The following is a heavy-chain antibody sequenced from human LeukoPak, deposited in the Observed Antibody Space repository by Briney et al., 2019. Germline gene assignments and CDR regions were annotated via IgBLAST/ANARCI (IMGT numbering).Heavy chain of an antibody. V-gene: IGHV3-30*04. CDR2: ISYDGSKR. D-gene: IGHD3-22*01. J-gene: IGHJ5*02. CDR1: GFTFRSYA. CDR3: ARDLGQYYDTSDNWFDP. Sequence: GGSLRLSCAASGFTFRSYAMHWVRQAPGKGLEWVALISYDGSKRYFADSVKGRSTISRDNAKNTLNLQMNSLRAEDTAVYYCARDLGQYYDTSDNWFDPWGQGTLVTVSS.